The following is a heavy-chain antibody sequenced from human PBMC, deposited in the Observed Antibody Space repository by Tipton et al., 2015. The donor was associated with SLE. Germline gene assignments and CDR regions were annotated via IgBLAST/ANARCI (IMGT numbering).Heavy chain of an antibody. V-gene: IGHV4-59*01. CDR3: TRVDTVVPYWFDY. CDR2: IYYSGST. J-gene: IGHJ4*02. CDR1: GGSISSYY. Sequence: TLSLTCTVSGGSISSYYWNWIRQPPGKGLEWIGYIYYSGSTNYNPSLKSRVTISVDTSKNQFSLKLSSVTAADTAVYYCTRVDTVVPYWFDYWGQGTLVTGSS. D-gene: IGHD5-12*01.